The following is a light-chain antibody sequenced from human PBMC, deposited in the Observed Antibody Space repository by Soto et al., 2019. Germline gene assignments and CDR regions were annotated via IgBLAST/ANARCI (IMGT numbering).Light chain of an antibody. J-gene: IGLJ2*01. CDR1: SSDIGAYNF. CDR2: DVN. Sequence: QSVLTQPASVSGSPGQSITISCTGTSSDIGAYNFVSWYQQHPGKAPKLMLYDVNIRPSGVSNHFSGSKSGNTASLTISGLRAEDEADYYCTSWTTSTTMIFGGGTKLTVL. V-gene: IGLV2-14*03. CDR3: TSWTTSTTMI.